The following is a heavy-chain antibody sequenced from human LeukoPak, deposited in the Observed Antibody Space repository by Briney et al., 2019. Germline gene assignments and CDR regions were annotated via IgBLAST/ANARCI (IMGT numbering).Heavy chain of an antibody. D-gene: IGHD5-18*01. Sequence: GGSLRLSCAASGFTFSSYWMNWVRQAPGKGLEWVANIKQDGSEKHYVDSVKGRFTISRGNAKNSLYLQMNSLRAEDTAVYYCARPVGYSYDPFDYWGQGTLVTVSS. CDR3: ARPVGYSYDPFDY. CDR2: IKQDGSEK. J-gene: IGHJ4*02. CDR1: GFTFSSYW. V-gene: IGHV3-7*01.